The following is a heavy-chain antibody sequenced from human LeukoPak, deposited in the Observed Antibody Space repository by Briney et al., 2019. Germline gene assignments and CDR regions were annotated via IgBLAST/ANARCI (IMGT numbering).Heavy chain of an antibody. CDR1: GFTFSSYA. D-gene: IGHD1-26*01. J-gene: IGHJ3*02. CDR2: ISYDGSNK. Sequence: GRSLRLSCAASGFTFSSYAMHWVRQAPGKGLEWVAVISYDGSNKYYADSVKGRFTISRDNSKNTLYLQMNSLRAEDTAVYYCAKFGSGSHGTLDAFDIWGQGTMVTVSS. V-gene: IGHV3-30-3*02. CDR3: AKFGSGSHGTLDAFDI.